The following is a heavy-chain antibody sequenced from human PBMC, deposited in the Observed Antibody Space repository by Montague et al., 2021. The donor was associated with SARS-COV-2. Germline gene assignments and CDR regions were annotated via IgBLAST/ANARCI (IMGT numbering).Heavy chain of an antibody. Sequence: LVKPTQTLSLTCTVSGGSISSSSYYWGWIRQPPGKGLEWIGSIYYSGSTYYNPSLKSRVTISVDTSKNQFSLKLSSVTAADTAVYYCARDRGYFDWLFHSDYYYYGMDVWGQGTTVTVSS. CDR2: IYYSGST. CDR3: ARDRGYFDWLFHSDYYYYGMDV. V-gene: IGHV4-39*07. J-gene: IGHJ6*02. CDR1: GGSISSSSYY. D-gene: IGHD3-9*01.